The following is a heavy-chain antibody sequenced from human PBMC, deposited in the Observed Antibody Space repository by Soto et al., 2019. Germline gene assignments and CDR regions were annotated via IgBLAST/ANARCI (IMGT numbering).Heavy chain of an antibody. J-gene: IGHJ4*02. Sequence: SETLSLTCTVSGGSISSYYWSWIRQPPGKGLEWIGYIYYSGSTNYNPSLKSRVTISVDTSKNQFSLKLSSVTAADTAVYYCARAPYYYDSSGYLKETHFDYWGQGTLVTVSS. CDR3: ARAPYYYDSSGYLKETHFDY. V-gene: IGHV4-59*01. D-gene: IGHD3-22*01. CDR2: IYYSGST. CDR1: GGSISSYY.